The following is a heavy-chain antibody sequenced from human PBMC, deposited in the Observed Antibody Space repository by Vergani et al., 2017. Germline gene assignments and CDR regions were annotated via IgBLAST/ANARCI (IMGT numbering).Heavy chain of an antibody. CDR1: GGSISSYY. J-gene: IGHJ5*02. Sequence: QVQLQESGPGLVKPSETLSLTCTVSGGSISSYYWSWIRQPPGKGLEWVGYIYYRGRTNNNPSLKSRVTISVDKSKNQFSLKLSSVTAADTAVYYWARDGGFNWFDPWGQGTLVTVSS. V-gene: IGHV4-59*01. CDR2: IYYRGRT. D-gene: IGHD3-10*01. CDR3: ARDGGFNWFDP.